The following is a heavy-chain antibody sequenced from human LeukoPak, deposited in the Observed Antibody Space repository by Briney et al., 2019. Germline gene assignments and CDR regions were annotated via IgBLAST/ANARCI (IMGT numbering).Heavy chain of an antibody. CDR1: GGSISRYY. CDR3: ARGFSSWPYYFDY. CDR2: MYYSGST. D-gene: IGHD6-13*01. J-gene: IGHJ4*02. Sequence: SETLSLTCSVSGGSISRYYWNWIRQPPGKGLEWIGYMYYSGSTNYNPSLKSRATISIDTSKNQFSLKLSSVTAADTAVYYCARGFSSWPYYFDYWGQGTLVTVSS. V-gene: IGHV4-59*01.